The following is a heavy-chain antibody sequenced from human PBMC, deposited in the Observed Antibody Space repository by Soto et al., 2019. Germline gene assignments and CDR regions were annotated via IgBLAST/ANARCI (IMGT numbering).Heavy chain of an antibody. J-gene: IGHJ4*02. V-gene: IGHV3-21*01. CDR2: ISSTSSDI. D-gene: IGHD6-19*01. Sequence: DVELVESGGGLRKPGGSLKLSCGDSGFSFSTYTMSWVRQAPGKGLEWISSISSTSSDIYYADSVKGRFSISRDNAKNLLYLQMNSLRAEDTAVYFCARGTVAGPPLFDYWGRGALVTVSS. CDR1: GFSFSTYT. CDR3: ARGTVAGPPLFDY.